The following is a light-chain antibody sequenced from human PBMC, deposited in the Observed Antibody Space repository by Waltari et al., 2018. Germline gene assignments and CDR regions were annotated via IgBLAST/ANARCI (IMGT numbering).Light chain of an antibody. Sequence: ERVITQSPATLSVSPGERATLSCRASQSVSSNLAWYQQKFGQAPRLLIYGASTRATGIPARFSGSGSGTEFTLTISSLQSEDFAVYYCQQYDYWPTFGQGTRLEIK. V-gene: IGKV3-15*01. CDR2: GAS. CDR1: QSVSSN. CDR3: QQYDYWPT. J-gene: IGKJ5*01.